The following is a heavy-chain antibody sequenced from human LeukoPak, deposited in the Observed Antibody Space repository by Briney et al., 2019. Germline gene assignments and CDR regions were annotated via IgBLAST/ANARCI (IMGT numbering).Heavy chain of an antibody. CDR2: IIPILGIA. Sequence: ASVKVSFKASGGTFSSYAISWVRQAPGQGLEWMGRIIPILGIANYAQKFQGRVTITADKSTSTAYMELSSLRSEDTAVYYCARAGYYDILTGHATFDYWGQGTLVTVSS. CDR1: GGTFSSYA. V-gene: IGHV1-69*04. D-gene: IGHD3-9*01. J-gene: IGHJ4*02. CDR3: ARAGYYDILTGHATFDY.